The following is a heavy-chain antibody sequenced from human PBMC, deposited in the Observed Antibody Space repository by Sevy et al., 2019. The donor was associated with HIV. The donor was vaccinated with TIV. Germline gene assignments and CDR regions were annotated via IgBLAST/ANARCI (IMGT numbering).Heavy chain of an antibody. Sequence: SETLSLTCADYVGSFSNYYWTWIRQPPGKGLEWIGEINHSGSTNYNPSLKSRVTMSVDTSKNQFSLKLSSVTAADTAIYYCARGGERVIPSPVLGLGPWTKYWYFDLWGRGTLVTVSS. D-gene: IGHD3-16*02. CDR3: ARGGERVIPSPVLGLGPWTKYWYFDL. CDR2: INHSGST. J-gene: IGHJ2*01. V-gene: IGHV4-34*01. CDR1: VGSFSNYY.